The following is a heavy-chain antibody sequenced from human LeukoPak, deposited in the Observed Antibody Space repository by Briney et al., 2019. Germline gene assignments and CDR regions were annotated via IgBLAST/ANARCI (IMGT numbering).Heavy chain of an antibody. J-gene: IGHJ4*02. V-gene: IGHV3-23*01. CDR1: GFTFSSYA. CDR3: AKDRMATIKKTRSGYGY. CDR2: ISASGYTT. Sequence: GGSLRLSCAASGFTFSSYAMSWVRQAPGKGLEWVSAISASGYTTYYADSVKGRFTISRDNSKNTLYLQMNSLRAEDTAVYYCAKDRMATIKKTRSGYGYWGQGTLVTVSS. D-gene: IGHD3-22*01.